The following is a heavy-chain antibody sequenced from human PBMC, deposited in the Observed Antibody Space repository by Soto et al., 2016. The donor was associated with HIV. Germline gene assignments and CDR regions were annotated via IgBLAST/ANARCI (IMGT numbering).Heavy chain of an antibody. D-gene: IGHD3-22*01. J-gene: IGHJ3*02. CDR2: ISGSGGST. CDR1: GFTFSSYA. CDR3: AKGSWDYYDSSGYYPRAYDAFDI. Sequence: EVQLLESGGGLVQPGGSLRLSCAASGFTFSSYAMSWVRQAPGKGLEWVSAISGSGGSTYYADSVKGRLTISRDNSKNTLYLQMNSLRAEDTAVYYCAKGSWDYYDSSGYYPRAYDAFDIWGQGTMVTVSS. V-gene: IGHV3-23*01.